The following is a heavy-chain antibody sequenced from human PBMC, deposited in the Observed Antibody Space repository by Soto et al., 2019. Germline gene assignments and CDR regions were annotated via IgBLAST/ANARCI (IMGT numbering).Heavy chain of an antibody. CDR2: IYYSGST. J-gene: IGHJ6*03. V-gene: IGHV4-39*01. Sequence: SETLSLTCTVSGGSISSSSYYWGWIRQPPGKGLEWIGRIYYSGSTYYNPSLKSRVTISVDTSKNQFSLKLSSVTAADTAVYYCARHASGPRYYYGSGSWHYYMDVWGKGTTVTVSS. D-gene: IGHD3-10*01. CDR1: GGSISSSSYY. CDR3: ARHASGPRYYYGSGSWHYYMDV.